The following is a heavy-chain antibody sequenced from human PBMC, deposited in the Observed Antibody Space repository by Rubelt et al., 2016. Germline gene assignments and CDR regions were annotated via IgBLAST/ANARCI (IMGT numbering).Heavy chain of an antibody. CDR3: ARERDDYGDY. CDR1: GYTFPSYG. Sequence: QVQLVQSGAEVKKPGASVKVSCKASGYTFPSYGISWARPAPGQGLEWLGWLSAYNDNTNYAQKLQGRVTRTTDTSTSTAYMELRSLRSDDTAVYYWARERDDYGDYWGQGTLVTGSS. J-gene: IGHJ4*02. D-gene: IGHD5-24*01. CDR2: LSAYNDNT. V-gene: IGHV1-18*01.